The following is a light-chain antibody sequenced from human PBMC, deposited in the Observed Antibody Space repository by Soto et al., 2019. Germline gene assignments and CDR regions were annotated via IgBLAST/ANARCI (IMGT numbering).Light chain of an antibody. J-gene: IGKJ1*01. Sequence: EIVLTQSPGTLSLSPGDGATLSCRASQSVSSGYLAWYQQKPGQAPRLLIYGASRRPTGIPDRFSGSGSGTDFTLSISRLEPEDFAVYWCQHYGNSPTFGQGTKVQIK. CDR2: GAS. V-gene: IGKV3-20*01. CDR3: QHYGNSPT. CDR1: QSVSSGY.